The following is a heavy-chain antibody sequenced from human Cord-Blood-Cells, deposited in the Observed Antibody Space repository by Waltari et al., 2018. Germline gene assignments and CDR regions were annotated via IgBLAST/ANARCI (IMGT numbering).Heavy chain of an antibody. Sequence: QVQLVESGGGVVQPGRSLRLSCAASGFTFSSYGMHWVRPAPGKGREWVAVISYDGSNKYYADSVKGRFTISRDNSKNTLYLQMNSLRAEDTAVYYCAKSARGLGYCSSTSCYFDYWGQGTLVTVSS. CDR1: GFTFSSYG. CDR2: ISYDGSNK. V-gene: IGHV3-30*18. D-gene: IGHD2-2*01. CDR3: AKSARGLGYCSSTSCYFDY. J-gene: IGHJ4*02.